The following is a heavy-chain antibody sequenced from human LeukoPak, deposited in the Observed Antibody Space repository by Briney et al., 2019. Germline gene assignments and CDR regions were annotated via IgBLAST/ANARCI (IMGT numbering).Heavy chain of an antibody. Sequence: GRSLRLSCAASGFTFDDYAMHWVRQAPGKGLEWASGISWNSGSIGYADSVKGRFTISRDNAKNSLYLQMNSLRAEDTALYYCAKNYYDSSGSRYFDLWGRGTLVTVSS. CDR3: AKNYYDSSGSRYFDL. J-gene: IGHJ2*01. CDR2: ISWNSGSI. CDR1: GFTFDDYA. D-gene: IGHD3-22*01. V-gene: IGHV3-9*01.